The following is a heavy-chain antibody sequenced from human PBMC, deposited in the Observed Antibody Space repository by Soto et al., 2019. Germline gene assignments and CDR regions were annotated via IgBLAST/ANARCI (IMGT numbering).Heavy chain of an antibody. Sequence: GASVKVSCKTSGYPFSDYDINWVRQATGQGLEWIGWMNPNSGETGYAQKFQGRVTMTRSVSLTTAYLELSSLRSEDTAVYYCARVAVAARPRWYNWFDPWGQGTLVTVSS. J-gene: IGHJ5*02. V-gene: IGHV1-8*02. CDR3: ARVAVAARPRWYNWFDP. D-gene: IGHD2-15*01. CDR2: MNPNSGET. CDR1: GYPFSDYD.